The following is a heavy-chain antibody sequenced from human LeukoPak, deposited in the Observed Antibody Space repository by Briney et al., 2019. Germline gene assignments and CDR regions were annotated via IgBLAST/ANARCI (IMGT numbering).Heavy chain of an antibody. V-gene: IGHV4-59*01. D-gene: IGHD3-3*01. J-gene: IGHJ3*02. CDR1: GGSISSYY. CDR2: IYYSGST. Sequence: SETLSLTCTVSGGSISSYYWSWIRQPPGKGLEWIGYIYYSGSTNYNPSLKSRVTISVDTSKNQFSLKLSSVTAADTAVYYCARVPTTTIFEAFDIWGQGTMVTVSS. CDR3: ARVPTTTIFEAFDI.